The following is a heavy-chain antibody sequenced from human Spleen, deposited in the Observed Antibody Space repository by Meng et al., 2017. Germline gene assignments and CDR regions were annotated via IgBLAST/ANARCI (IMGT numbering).Heavy chain of an antibody. CDR2: INADNGRT. CDR1: GYTFTNYA. V-gene: IGHV1-3*01. Sequence: QVQLVKSGAEVKKSGASVKVSCKASGYTFTNYAIHWVRQAPGQRLEWMGWINADNGRTVYSQKFHDRVTIILETSAKTAYMELSSLTSEDTAVYYCAREVEWHFDYWGQGTLVTVSS. D-gene: IGHD1-1*01. J-gene: IGHJ4*02. CDR3: AREVEWHFDY.